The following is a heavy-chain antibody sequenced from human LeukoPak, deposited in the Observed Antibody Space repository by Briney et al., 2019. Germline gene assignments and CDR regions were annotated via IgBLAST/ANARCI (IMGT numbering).Heavy chain of an antibody. J-gene: IGHJ4*02. Sequence: PSGTLSLTCTVSDSSITSTYYWAWFRQPPGKGLEWIATVFRLRTVRTFNNPSLGSRVTMSLDPSHNQFSLNLTSVTAADTALYFCARVLHAPYLIDSWGQGTLVTVSS. CDR2: VFRLRTVRT. CDR1: DSSITSTYY. V-gene: IGHV4-38-2*02. D-gene: IGHD2-8*01. CDR3: ARVLHAPYLIDS.